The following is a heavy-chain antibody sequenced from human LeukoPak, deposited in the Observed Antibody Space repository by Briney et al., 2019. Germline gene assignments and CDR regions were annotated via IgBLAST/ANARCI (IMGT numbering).Heavy chain of an antibody. CDR3: ARDYYDFWSGDYYYMDV. Sequence: PGGSLRLSCAASGFTFSSYSMNWVRQAPGKGLEWFSSISSSSSYIYYADSVKGRFTISRDNAKNSLYLQMNSLRAEDTAVYYCARDYYDFWSGDYYYMDVWGKGTTVTVSS. V-gene: IGHV3-21*01. J-gene: IGHJ6*03. CDR2: ISSSSSYI. D-gene: IGHD3-3*01. CDR1: GFTFSSYS.